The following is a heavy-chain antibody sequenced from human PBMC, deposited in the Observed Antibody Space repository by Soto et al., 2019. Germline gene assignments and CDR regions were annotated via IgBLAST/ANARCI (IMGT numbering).Heavy chain of an antibody. CDR1: GYTFTGYY. D-gene: IGHD3-3*01. J-gene: IGHJ5*02. CDR3: AREYRKYYDFWSGYYTGQWFDP. CDR2: INPNSGGT. V-gene: IGHV1-2*04. Sequence: ASVKVSCKASGYTFTGYYMHWVRQAPGQGLEWMGWINPNSGGTNYAQKFQGWVTMTRDTSIGTAYMELSRLRSDDTAVYYCAREYRKYYDFWSGYYTGQWFDPWGQGTLVTVSS.